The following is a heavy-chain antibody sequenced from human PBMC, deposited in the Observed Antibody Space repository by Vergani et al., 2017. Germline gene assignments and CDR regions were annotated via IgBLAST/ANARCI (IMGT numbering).Heavy chain of an antibody. CDR3: ATWYYYGSGSYYY. J-gene: IGHJ4*02. CDR1: GFTFSSYA. D-gene: IGHD3-10*01. Sequence: EVQLLESGGGLVQPGGSLRLSCAASGFTFSSYAMSWVRQAPGKGLEWVSAISGSGGSTYYADSVKGRFTISRDNSKNTLYLQMNSLRAEDTAVYYCATWYYYGSGSYYYWGQGTLVTVSS. V-gene: IGHV3-23*01. CDR2: ISGSGGST.